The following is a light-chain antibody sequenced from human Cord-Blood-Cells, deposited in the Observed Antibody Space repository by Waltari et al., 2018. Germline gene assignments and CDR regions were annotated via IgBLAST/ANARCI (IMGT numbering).Light chain of an antibody. V-gene: IGKV3-11*01. Sequence: EIVLTQSPATLYLSPGERAALPCRASQSVSSYLAWYQQKPGQAPRLLIYDASNRATGIPARFSGSGSGTDFTLTISSLEPEDFAVYYCQQRSNWPMLTFGGGTKVEIK. CDR2: DAS. J-gene: IGKJ4*01. CDR1: QSVSSY. CDR3: QQRSNWPMLT.